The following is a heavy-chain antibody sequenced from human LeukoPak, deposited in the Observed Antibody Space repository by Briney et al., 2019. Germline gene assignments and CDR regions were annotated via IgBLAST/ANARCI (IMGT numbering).Heavy chain of an antibody. J-gene: IGHJ5*02. CDR3: ARGREMATINSWFDP. Sequence: ASVKVSCKASGYTFTSYYMHWVRQAPGQGLGWMGIINPSGGSTSYAQKFQGRVTMTRDTSTSTVYMELSSLRSEDTAAYYCARGREMATINSWFDPWGQGTLVTVSS. V-gene: IGHV1-46*01. D-gene: IGHD5-24*01. CDR2: INPSGGST. CDR1: GYTFTSYY.